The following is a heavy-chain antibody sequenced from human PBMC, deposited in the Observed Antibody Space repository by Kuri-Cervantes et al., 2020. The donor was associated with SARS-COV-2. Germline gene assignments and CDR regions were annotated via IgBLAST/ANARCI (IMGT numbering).Heavy chain of an antibody. CDR3: ALGYWGSGYPRNYYHMDV. Sequence: SVKVSCKASGGTFSSYALSWVRQAPGQGLEWMGGIIPTLGTPNYAQKFEGRVTITADESTSTAYMELSSLRSEDTAVYYCALGYWGSGYPRNYYHMDVWGKGTTVTVSS. D-gene: IGHD3-22*01. J-gene: IGHJ6*03. CDR2: IIPTLGTP. CDR1: GGTFSSYA. V-gene: IGHV1-69*13.